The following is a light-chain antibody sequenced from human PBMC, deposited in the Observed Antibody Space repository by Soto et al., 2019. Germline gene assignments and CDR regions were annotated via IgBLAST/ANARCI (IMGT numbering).Light chain of an antibody. CDR1: QNVTSSY. J-gene: IGKJ4*01. CDR3: QQCALAPAT. CDR2: GAS. V-gene: IGKV3-20*01. Sequence: EVLLTQFPGTLSLSPGERATLACRSSQNVTSSYLAWCQQKPGQAPRLLIYGASIRATGIPDRFSGSGSGTDFTLTINRLEPEDVAVYYCQQCALAPATFGGGTKVDI.